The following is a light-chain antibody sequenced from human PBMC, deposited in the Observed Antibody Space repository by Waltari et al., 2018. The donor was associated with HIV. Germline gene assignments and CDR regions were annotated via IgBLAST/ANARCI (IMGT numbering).Light chain of an antibody. CDR1: QTINTY. CDR2: ASS. V-gene: IGKV1-39*01. CDR3: QQTYNKIT. Sequence: DIQMTQSPSSLSASLGDRVIITCRASQTINTYVNWYQHKPGRAPNLLIYASSSLQSGVPSRFSGSGSGTDFTLTITSLQAEDFATYYCQQTYNKITFGPGTKV. J-gene: IGKJ3*01.